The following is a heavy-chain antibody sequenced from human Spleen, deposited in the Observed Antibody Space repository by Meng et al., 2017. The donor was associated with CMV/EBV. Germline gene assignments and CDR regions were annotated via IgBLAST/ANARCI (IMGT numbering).Heavy chain of an antibody. J-gene: IGHJ4*02. D-gene: IGHD5-12*01. CDR3: ARGYSDYGYFDY. V-gene: IGHV3-53*01. Sequence: GKSLKISCAASGFTVSSNYMSWVRQAPGKGLEWVSVIYSGGSIYYADSVKGRFTISRDNSKNTLCLQMNSLRVEDTAVYYCARGYSDYGYFDYWGQGTLVTVSS. CDR1: GFTVSSNY. CDR2: IYSGGSI.